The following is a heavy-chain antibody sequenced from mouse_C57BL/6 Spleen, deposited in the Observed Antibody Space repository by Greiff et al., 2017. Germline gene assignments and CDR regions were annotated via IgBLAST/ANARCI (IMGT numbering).Heavy chain of an antibody. CDR2: INPGSGGT. J-gene: IGHJ1*03. D-gene: IGHD4-1*01. CDR3: ARSTGTKDWYFDV. CDR1: GYAFTNYL. Sequence: VQLQQSGAELVRPGTSVKVSCKASGYAFTNYLIEWVKQRPGQGLEWIGVINPGSGGTNYNEKFQGKATLTADKSSSTAYMQLSSLTSEDSAVYFCARSTGTKDWYFDVWGTGTTVTVSS. V-gene: IGHV1-54*01.